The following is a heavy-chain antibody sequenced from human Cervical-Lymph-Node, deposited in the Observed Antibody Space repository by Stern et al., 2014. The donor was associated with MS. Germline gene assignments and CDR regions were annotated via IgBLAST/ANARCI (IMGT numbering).Heavy chain of an antibody. CDR3: ARSITSMTKGDGFDI. CDR2: ISVYNGNT. J-gene: IGHJ3*02. Sequence: VQLVESGAEVKKPGASVRVSCKASGYTFTSFGITWVRQAPGQGLEFLGWISVYNGNTNYAQNLQGRVTVTTDTSTSTAYMDLRSLRSDDTAVYYCARSITSMTKGDGFDIWGQGTVVSVSS. CDR1: GYTFTSFG. V-gene: IGHV1-18*01. D-gene: IGHD6-6*01.